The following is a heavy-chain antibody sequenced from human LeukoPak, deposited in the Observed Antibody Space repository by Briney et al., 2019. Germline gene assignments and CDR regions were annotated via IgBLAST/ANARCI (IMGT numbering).Heavy chain of an antibody. CDR2: ISGSGGST. Sequence: GGSLSLSCAASGLTFTSYAMTWVRQAPGKGLEWVSGISGSGGSTYYADSVKGRFTISRDNSKNTLYLQMNSLRAEDTAVYYCAKGRDGYKTYYFDYWGQGTLVTVSS. J-gene: IGHJ4*02. V-gene: IGHV3-23*01. D-gene: IGHD5-24*01. CDR3: AKGRDGYKTYYFDY. CDR1: GLTFTSYA.